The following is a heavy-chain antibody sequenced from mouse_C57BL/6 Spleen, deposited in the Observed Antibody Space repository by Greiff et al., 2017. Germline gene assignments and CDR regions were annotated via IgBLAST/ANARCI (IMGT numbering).Heavy chain of an antibody. CDR1: GYTFTSYW. D-gene: IGHD1-1*01. J-gene: IGHJ2*01. CDR3: ARFITTVVADYFDD. V-gene: IGHV1-64*01. Sequence: VQLQQPGAELVKPGASVKLSCQASGYTFTSYWMHWVKQRPGQGLEWIGMIHPNSGSTNYNEKFKSKATLTVDKSSSTAYMQLSSLTSEDSAVYYCARFITTVVADYFDDWGQGTTLTVSS. CDR2: IHPNSGST.